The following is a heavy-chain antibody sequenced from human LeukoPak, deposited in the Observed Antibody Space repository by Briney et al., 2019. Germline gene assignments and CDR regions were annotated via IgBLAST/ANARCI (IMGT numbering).Heavy chain of an antibody. CDR3: ARGPYSSSWLFDS. CDR1: GGCISSDY. Sequence: KPSETLSLTCTVSGGCISSDYWSWIRQPPGKGLEWIAYIYSSGSTNYNPSLKSRVTISVDTSKNQFSLKLSSVTPADTAVYYCARGPYSSSWLFDSWGQGTLVTVSS. V-gene: IGHV4-59*01. J-gene: IGHJ4*02. CDR2: IYSSGST. D-gene: IGHD6-13*01.